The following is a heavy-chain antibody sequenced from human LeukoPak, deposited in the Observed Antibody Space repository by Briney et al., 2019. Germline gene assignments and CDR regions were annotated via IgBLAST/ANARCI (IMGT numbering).Heavy chain of an antibody. CDR3: AREGLDP. Sequence: ASVKVSCKASGYTFTSHYMHWVRQAPGQGLEWMGYMNPNSGNTVYAQSFQGRVTITTDTSINTSYMELSSLRSEDTAVYFCAREGLDPWGQGTLVTVSS. V-gene: IGHV1-8*01. CDR1: GYTFTSHY. J-gene: IGHJ5*02. CDR2: MNPNSGNT.